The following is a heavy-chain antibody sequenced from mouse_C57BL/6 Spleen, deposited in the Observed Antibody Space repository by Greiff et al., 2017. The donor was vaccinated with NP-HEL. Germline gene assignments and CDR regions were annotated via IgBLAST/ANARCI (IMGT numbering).Heavy chain of an antibody. CDR2: IDPENGDT. CDR3: TDYGSSPFYYAMDY. D-gene: IGHD1-1*01. CDR1: GFNIKDDY. V-gene: IGHV14-4*01. J-gene: IGHJ4*01. Sequence: VQLQQSGAELVRPGASVKLSCTASGFNIKDDYMHWVKQRPEQGLEWIGWIDPENGDTEYASKFQGKATITADTSSNTAYLQLSSLTSEDTAVYYCTDYGSSPFYYAMDYWGQGTSVTVSS.